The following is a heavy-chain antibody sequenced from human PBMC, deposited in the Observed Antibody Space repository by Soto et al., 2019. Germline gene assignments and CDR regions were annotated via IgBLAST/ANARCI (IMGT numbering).Heavy chain of an antibody. CDR1: GFIFKDYY. CDR2: ISTSGHTI. D-gene: IGHD3-16*01. CDR3: VGRSLDLHYDAGARDY. J-gene: IGHJ4*02. V-gene: IGHV3-11*01. Sequence: PGGSLRLSCAASGFIFKDYYMTWIRQAPGKGLEWVSYISTSGHTIQYADSVKGRFTISRDNARNSVSLHMHSLRGDDTAVYYCVGRSLDLHYDAGARDYWGQGALVTVSS.